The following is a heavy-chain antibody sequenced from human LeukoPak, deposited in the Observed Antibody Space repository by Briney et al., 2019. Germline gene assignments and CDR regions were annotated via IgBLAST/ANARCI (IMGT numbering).Heavy chain of an antibody. D-gene: IGHD4-17*01. J-gene: IGHJ4*02. V-gene: IGHV1-2*02. CDR1: GYTFIGYY. CDR2: TDPNSGDT. Sequence: ASVRVSCKASGYTFIGYYMHWVRQAPGQGLEWMGWTDPNSGDTKYAQNFQGRVTMTRDTPIRTAYMELSRLISDDTAVYYCARESGHGAYVGYWGQGTLVTVSS. CDR3: ARESGHGAYVGY.